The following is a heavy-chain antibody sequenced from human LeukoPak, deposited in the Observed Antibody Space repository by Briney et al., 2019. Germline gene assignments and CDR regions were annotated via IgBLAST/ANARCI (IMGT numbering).Heavy chain of an antibody. D-gene: IGHD2/OR15-2a*01. CDR1: GFTFSSYG. V-gene: IGHV3-33*01. CDR2: IWYDGSNK. J-gene: IGHJ4*02. CDR3: ARGRESDY. Sequence: GGSLRLSCAASGFTFSSYGMHWVRQAPGKGLEWVAVIWYDGSNKNQAASVKGRFTISRDNSKDPLYLQMSSLRAEFTAVYYCARGRESDYWGQGTLVTVSS.